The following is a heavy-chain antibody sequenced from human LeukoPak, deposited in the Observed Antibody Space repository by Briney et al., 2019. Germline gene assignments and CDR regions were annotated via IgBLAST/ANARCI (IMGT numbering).Heavy chain of an antibody. CDR1: GFTFRNYG. CDR3: AKDSRLTPYTGTYWFDY. D-gene: IGHD1-26*01. J-gene: IGHJ4*02. V-gene: IGHV3-30*18. Sequence: PGGSLRLSCAASGFTFRNYGMHWVRQAPGKGLEWVAVISIDGSEKYYADSVKGRFTISRDNSKNTLYLQMNSLTAEDTAVYYCAKDSRLTPYTGTYWFDYWGQGTLVTVSS. CDR2: ISIDGSEK.